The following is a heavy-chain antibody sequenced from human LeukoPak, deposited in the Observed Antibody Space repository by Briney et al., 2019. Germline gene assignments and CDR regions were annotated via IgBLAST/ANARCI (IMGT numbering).Heavy chain of an antibody. Sequence: PGGSLRLSCAASGFTFSSYSMNWVRQAPGKGLEWVSSISSSSGYIYYADSVKGRFTISRDNAKNSLYLQMNSLRAEDTAVYYCARGYCSGGSCYSADLIDYWGQGTLVTVSS. V-gene: IGHV3-21*01. D-gene: IGHD2-15*01. CDR2: ISSSSGYI. CDR1: GFTFSSYS. CDR3: ARGYCSGGSCYSADLIDY. J-gene: IGHJ4*02.